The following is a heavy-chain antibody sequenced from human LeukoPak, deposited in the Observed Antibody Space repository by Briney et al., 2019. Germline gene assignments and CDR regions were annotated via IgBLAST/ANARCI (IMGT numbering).Heavy chain of an antibody. J-gene: IGHJ4*02. CDR1: GFSLSTSGVA. Sequence: SGPTLVKPTQTLTLTCTFSGFSLSTSGVAVGWIRQPPGKALEWLALIYWDDDKRYSPSLRSRLTITKDTSKNQVVLTLTNMDHVDTATYYCAHSKTGLLILYYFDYWGQGALVTVSS. CDR2: IYWDDDK. D-gene: IGHD2/OR15-2a*01. CDR3: AHSKTGLLILYYFDY. V-gene: IGHV2-5*02.